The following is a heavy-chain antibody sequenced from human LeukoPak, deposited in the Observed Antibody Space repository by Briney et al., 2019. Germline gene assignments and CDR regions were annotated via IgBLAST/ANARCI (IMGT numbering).Heavy chain of an antibody. CDR3: AREGLWELLGWFDP. CDR1: GGSISSSSYY. CDR2: IYYSGST. J-gene: IGHJ5*02. V-gene: IGHV4-39*07. D-gene: IGHD1-26*01. Sequence: PSETLSLTCTVSGGSISSSSYYWGWIRQPPGKGLEWIGSIYYSGSTYYNPSLKSRVTISVDTSKNQFSLKLSSVTAADTAVYYCAREGLWELLGWFDPWGQGTLVTVSS.